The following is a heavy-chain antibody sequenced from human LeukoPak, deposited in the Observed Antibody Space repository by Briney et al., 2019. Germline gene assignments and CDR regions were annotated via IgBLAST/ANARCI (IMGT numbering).Heavy chain of an antibody. CDR2: INPNTGGT. J-gene: IGHJ4*02. D-gene: IGHD5-24*01. CDR1: GYTFTDYH. V-gene: IGHV1-2*02. CDR3: ARGGHGHTQNDY. Sequence: ASVKVSCKASGYTFTDYHIHWVRQAPGQGLEWMGWINPNTGGTNYAQNFQGGVTMTRDTSITTSYMDLSSLLSDDTALYYCARGGHGHTQNDYWGQGTLVTVSS.